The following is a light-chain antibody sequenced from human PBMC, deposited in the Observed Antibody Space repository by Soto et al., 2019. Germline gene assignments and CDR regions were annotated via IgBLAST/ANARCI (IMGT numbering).Light chain of an antibody. Sequence: EIVLTHSPGTLSLSPGERATLSFRASQSVSSSYLAWYQQKPGQAPRLLIYGASSRATGIPDRFSGSGSGTDFTLTISRLEPEDFAVYYCQQYKTFGQGTKVDIK. CDR3: QQYKT. CDR1: QSVSSSY. V-gene: IGKV3-20*01. CDR2: GAS. J-gene: IGKJ1*01.